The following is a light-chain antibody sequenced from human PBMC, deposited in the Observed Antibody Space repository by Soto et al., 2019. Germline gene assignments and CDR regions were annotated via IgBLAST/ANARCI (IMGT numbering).Light chain of an antibody. J-gene: IGKJ4*01. CDR2: WGS. Sequence: DIVMTQSPEFLGVSLGERATINCQSNQSVLYDFNNKNYLAWYQQKPGQPLKKIIHWGSVRYYGVSDRFSGSGYEKDFTLTIRSQAIEEVAVYYCHQYYTLPLTFGGGTKVDIK. V-gene: IGKV4-1*01. CDR3: HQYYTLPLT. CDR1: QSVLYDFNNKNY.